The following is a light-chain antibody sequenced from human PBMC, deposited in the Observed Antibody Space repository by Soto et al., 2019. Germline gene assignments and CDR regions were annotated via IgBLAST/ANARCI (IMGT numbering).Light chain of an antibody. CDR3: QQYNEWPLT. V-gene: IGKV3-15*01. J-gene: IGKJ4*01. CDR1: LSISKN. CDR2: SAS. Sequence: VMTQSPATLSVSPGERATPSCRASLSISKNLAWYQQKPGQAPMLLIYSASTRATAIPARFSGSASGTEFTLTISSLQSEDFAVYYCQQYNEWPLTFGGGTKVETK.